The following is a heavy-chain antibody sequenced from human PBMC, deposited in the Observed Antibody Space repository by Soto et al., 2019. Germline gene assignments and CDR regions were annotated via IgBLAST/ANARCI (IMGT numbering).Heavy chain of an antibody. CDR3: ALLVVASSLPGPRKYYFVY. V-gene: IGHV1-69*12. CDR2: IIPIFGTA. J-gene: IGHJ4*02. CDR1: GGTFSSYA. D-gene: IGHD2-15*01. Sequence: QVQLVQSGAEVKKPGSSVKVSCKASGGTFSSYAISWVRQAPGQGLEWMGGIIPIFGTANYAQKFQGRVTISAYESTSTAYMELRCLRTEDTAFYCCALLVVASSLPGPRKYYFVYWGQGTLVSVSS.